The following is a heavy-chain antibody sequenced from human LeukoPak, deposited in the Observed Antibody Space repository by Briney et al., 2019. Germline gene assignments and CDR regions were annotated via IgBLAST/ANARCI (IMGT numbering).Heavy chain of an antibody. Sequence: PSETLSLTCSVSGDSISIYYWSWIRQPPGKGLEWIGYIYNSGSTNYNPSLKSRVTISVDTSKNQFSLKLTSVTAADTAVYYCAKGPYYYDSSAYHYGAFDIWGQGTMVTVSS. CDR3: AKGPYYYDSSAYHYGAFDI. D-gene: IGHD3-22*01. CDR1: GDSISIYY. CDR2: IYNSGST. J-gene: IGHJ3*02. V-gene: IGHV4-59*01.